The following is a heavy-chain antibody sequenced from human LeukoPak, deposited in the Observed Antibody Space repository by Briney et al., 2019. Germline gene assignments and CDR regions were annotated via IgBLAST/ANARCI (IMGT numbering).Heavy chain of an antibody. CDR2: IIDSGINT. CDR3: ALLAVASDFDY. V-gene: IGHV3-23*01. D-gene: IGHD6-19*01. CDR1: GFTFNSYA. J-gene: IGHJ4*02. Sequence: GGSLRLSCAASGFTFNSYAITWVRQAPEKGLEWVSSIIDSGINTYYGDSVKGRFTISRDNSKNTLYLQMNSLRAEDTAIYYCALLAVASDFDYWGQGTLVTVSS.